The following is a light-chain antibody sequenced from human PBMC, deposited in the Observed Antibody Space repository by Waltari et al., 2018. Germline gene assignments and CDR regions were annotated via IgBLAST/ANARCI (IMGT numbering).Light chain of an antibody. Sequence: DIVMTQSPDSLAVSLGERATINCRSSQSVFYSSYRTNYLAWYQPKPGQPPKLLIYWASTRESGVPDRFSGSGSGTDFTLTISSLQAEDVAVYYCHQYYTTPPTFGQGTKVEIK. CDR3: HQYYTTPPT. CDR2: WAS. J-gene: IGKJ1*01. CDR1: QSVFYSSYRTNY. V-gene: IGKV4-1*01.